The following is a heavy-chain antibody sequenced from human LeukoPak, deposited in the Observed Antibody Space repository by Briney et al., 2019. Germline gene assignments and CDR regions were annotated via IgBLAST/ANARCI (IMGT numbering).Heavy chain of an antibody. D-gene: IGHD6-13*01. Sequence: SGGSLRLSCAASGFTFSSYAMHWVRQAPGKGLEWVAVISYDGSNKYYADSVKGRFTISRDNSKNTLYLQMNSLRAEDTAVYYCARDHSSSWPYYFDYWGQGTLVTVSS. CDR3: ARDHSSSWPYYFDY. J-gene: IGHJ4*02. CDR1: GFTFSSYA. V-gene: IGHV3-30*04. CDR2: ISYDGSNK.